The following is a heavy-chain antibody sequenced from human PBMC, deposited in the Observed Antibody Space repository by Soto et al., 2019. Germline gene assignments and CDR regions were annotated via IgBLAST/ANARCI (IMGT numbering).Heavy chain of an antibody. D-gene: IGHD1-1*01. Sequence: GGSLRLSCAASGFTFSDSPMHWVRQASGKGLEWVGRVRDKGNSYATGYAASVRGRFTISRDDSTNTAYLQMDSLRIDDTAVYYCTRQKPQTGTTDHWGLGTPVTVSS. CDR3: TRQKPQTGTTDH. V-gene: IGHV3-73*01. J-gene: IGHJ4*02. CDR1: GFTFSDSP. CDR2: VRDKGNSYAT.